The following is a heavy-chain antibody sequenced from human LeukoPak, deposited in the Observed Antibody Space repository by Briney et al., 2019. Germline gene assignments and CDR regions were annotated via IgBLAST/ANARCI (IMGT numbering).Heavy chain of an antibody. V-gene: IGHV4-34*01. CDR3: ARTGYSRGY. J-gene: IGHJ4*02. CDR2: INHSGST. D-gene: IGHD6-25*01. CDR1: GGSLSGYY. Sequence: PSETLSPTCAVYGGSLSGYYWSWIRQPPGKGLEWIGEINHSGSTNYNPSLKSRVTISVDTSKNQFSLKLSSVTAADTAVYYCARTGYSRGYWGQGTLVTVSS.